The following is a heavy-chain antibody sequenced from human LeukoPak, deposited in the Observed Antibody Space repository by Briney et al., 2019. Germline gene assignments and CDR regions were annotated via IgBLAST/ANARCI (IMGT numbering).Heavy chain of an antibody. CDR2: ISYDGSNK. Sequence: PGRSLRLSCAASRFIFSNYGMHWVRQAPGKGLEWVAVISYDGSNKYYADSVKGRFTISRDDSKNTLYLQMNSLIAEDTAVYYCAKDLLALRRTSNFDYWGQGTLVTVSS. CDR1: RFIFSNYG. D-gene: IGHD2/OR15-2a*01. CDR3: AKDLLALRRTSNFDY. J-gene: IGHJ4*02. V-gene: IGHV3-30*18.